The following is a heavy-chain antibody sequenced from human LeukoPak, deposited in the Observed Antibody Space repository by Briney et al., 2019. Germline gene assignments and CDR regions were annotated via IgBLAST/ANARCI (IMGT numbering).Heavy chain of an antibody. Sequence: GSSVKVSCKASGGTFSSYAISWVRQAPGQGLEWMGRIIPILGIANYAQKFQGRVTITADKSTSTAYMELSSLRSEDTAVYYCARWDSIAAADYWGQGTLVTVSS. CDR3: ARWDSIAAADY. D-gene: IGHD6-13*01. CDR1: GGTFSSYA. V-gene: IGHV1-69*04. J-gene: IGHJ4*02. CDR2: IIPILGIA.